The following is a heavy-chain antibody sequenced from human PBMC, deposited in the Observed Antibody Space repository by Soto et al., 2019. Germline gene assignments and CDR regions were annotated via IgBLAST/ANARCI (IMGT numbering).Heavy chain of an antibody. CDR1: GFTFSSHA. J-gene: IGHJ4*02. Sequence: QVQLVESGGAVVQPGRSLRLSCAAAGFTFSSHAMHWVRQAPGKGLEGVALISYDGSNKFYADSVRGRFTISIDNSKNSLYLQMNSLKAEDTAVYYCARVHLGSALTFDSWGQGTLLTVSS. CDR2: ISYDGSNK. V-gene: IGHV3-30-3*01. D-gene: IGHD7-27*01. CDR3: ARVHLGSALTFDS.